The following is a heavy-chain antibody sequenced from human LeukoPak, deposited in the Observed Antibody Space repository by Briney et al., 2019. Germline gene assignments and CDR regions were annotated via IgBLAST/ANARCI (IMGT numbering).Heavy chain of an antibody. CDR1: GYTFTSYY. V-gene: IGHV1-46*01. D-gene: IGHD6-19*01. Sequence: ASVKVSCKASGYTFTSYYMHWVRQAPGQGLEWMGIINPSGGSTSYAQKFQGRVTMTRDTSTSTVYMDMSSLRSEDTAVYYCARDRSSGWYPLDYWGQGTLVSVAS. CDR2: INPSGGST. J-gene: IGHJ4*02. CDR3: ARDRSSGWYPLDY.